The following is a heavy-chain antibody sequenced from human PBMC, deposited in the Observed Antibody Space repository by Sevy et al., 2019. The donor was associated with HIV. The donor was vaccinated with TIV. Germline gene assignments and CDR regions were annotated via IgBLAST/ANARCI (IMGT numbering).Heavy chain of an antibody. CDR1: GFTFNTYG. J-gene: IGHJ3*02. Sequence: GGSLRLSCAASGFTFNTYGMHWVRQAPGKGLDWVAFIRYDGSTKYFTDSVKGRFTISRDNSRNTLYLQMNSLRPADTVVYYCVKGLGMVQGALLSDDIWGQGTMVTVS. CDR3: VKGLGMVQGALLSDDI. CDR2: IRYDGSTK. V-gene: IGHV3-30*02. D-gene: IGHD3-10*01.